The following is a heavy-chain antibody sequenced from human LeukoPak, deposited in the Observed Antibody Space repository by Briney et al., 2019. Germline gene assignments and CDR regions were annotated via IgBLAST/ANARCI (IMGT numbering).Heavy chain of an antibody. D-gene: IGHD5-18*01. J-gene: IGHJ4*02. CDR3: ARGRGYSSGRTFDT. Sequence: PSETLSLTCIVYDGSFSDYHWSWIRQPPGKGLEWIGEINHSGSTTYSPSLKSRVTISVDASKNQFSLKPSSVTAADTAVFYCARGRGYSSGRTFDTWGQGTLVSVSS. V-gene: IGHV4-34*01. CDR1: DGSFSDYH. CDR2: INHSGST.